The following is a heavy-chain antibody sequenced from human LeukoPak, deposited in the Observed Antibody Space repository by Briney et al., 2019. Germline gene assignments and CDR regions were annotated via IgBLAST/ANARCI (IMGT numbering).Heavy chain of an antibody. J-gene: IGHJ5*02. CDR1: GGSISSGDYY. Sequence: SQTLSLTCTVSGGSISSGDYYWSWIRQPPGKGLEWIAYMYYSGGTYYSPSLKSRVTMSADTSKNQLSLKLSSVTAADTAVYYCARPYYYDSMIDPWGQGILVTVSS. D-gene: IGHD3-22*01. V-gene: IGHV4-30-4*01. CDR3: ARPYYYDSMIDP. CDR2: MYYSGGT.